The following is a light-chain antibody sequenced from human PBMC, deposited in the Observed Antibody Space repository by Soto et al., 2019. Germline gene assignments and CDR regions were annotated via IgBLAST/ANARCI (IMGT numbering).Light chain of an antibody. J-gene: IGLJ2*01. CDR2: EDN. V-gene: IGLV2-23*01. CDR3: CSYAGGASAI. Sequence: QSALTQPASVSGSPGQTITISCTGTSSDVGRYNLVSWYQQHPGKAPKLMIFEDNERPSGVSNRFSGSKSANTASLTIAGLQTEDEAHYYCCSYAGGASAIFGGGTKLTVL. CDR1: SSDVGRYNL.